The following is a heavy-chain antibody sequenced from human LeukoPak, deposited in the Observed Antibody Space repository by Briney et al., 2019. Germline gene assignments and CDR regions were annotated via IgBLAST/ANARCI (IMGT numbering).Heavy chain of an antibody. V-gene: IGHV4-59*01. CDR1: GGSISSYY. CDR2: IYYSGST. CDR3: ARVVVRNWFDP. D-gene: IGHD6-6*01. J-gene: IGHJ5*02. Sequence: SETLSLTCTVSGGSISSYYWSWIRQPPGKGLEWIGYIYYSGSTNYNPSLKSRVTISVDTPKNQFSLKLSSVTAADTAVYYCARVVVRNWFDPWGQGTLVTVSS.